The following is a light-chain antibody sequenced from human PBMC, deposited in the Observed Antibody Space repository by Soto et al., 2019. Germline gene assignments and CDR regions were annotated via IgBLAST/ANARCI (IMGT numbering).Light chain of an antibody. CDR2: DAA. V-gene: IGKV3-11*01. CDR1: KSDRSY. J-gene: IGKJ5*01. CDR3: QQRSNWPPIT. Sequence: EIVLTQSPATLSLSPGERATLSCRASKSDRSYLAWYQQKPGQAPRLLIYDAANRATGIPARFSGSGSGTDFTLTISSLEPEDFAVYYCQQRSNWPPITFGQGTRLEIK.